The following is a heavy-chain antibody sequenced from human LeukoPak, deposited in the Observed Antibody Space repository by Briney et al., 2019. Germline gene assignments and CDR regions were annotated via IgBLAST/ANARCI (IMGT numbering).Heavy chain of an antibody. J-gene: IGHJ3*01. CDR3: VKDIQLST. V-gene: IGHV3-23*01. CDR1: GFNFITAA. CDR2: ISSSGGST. Sequence: QAGGSLRLSCAASGFNFITAAMTWVRQAPGKGLEWVSLISSSGGSTYYADSVKGRFTISRDNFNHTLSLQMNSLRVEDTAIYYCVKDIQLSTWGLGTMVTVSS. D-gene: IGHD5-24*01.